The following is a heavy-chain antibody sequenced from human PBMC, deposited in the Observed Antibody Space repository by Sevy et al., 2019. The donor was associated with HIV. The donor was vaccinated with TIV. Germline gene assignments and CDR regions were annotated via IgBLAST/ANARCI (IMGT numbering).Heavy chain of an antibody. CDR1: GFTFSSYG. CDR2: ISYDGSNK. Sequence: GGSPRLSCAASGFTFSSYGMHWVRQAPGKGLEWVAVISYDGSNKYYADSVKGRFTISRDNSKNTLYLQMNSLRAEDTAVYYCAKAVAIFGVVITWFDYWGQGTLVTVSS. J-gene: IGHJ4*02. CDR3: AKAVAIFGVVITWFDY. V-gene: IGHV3-30*18. D-gene: IGHD3-3*01.